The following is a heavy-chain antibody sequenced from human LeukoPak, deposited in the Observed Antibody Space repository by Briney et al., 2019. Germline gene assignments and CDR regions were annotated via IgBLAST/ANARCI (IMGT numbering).Heavy chain of an antibody. V-gene: IGHV4-30-2*02. J-gene: IGHJ4*02. CDR1: GGSITSGGYS. D-gene: IGHD6-13*01. Sequence: SETLSLTCAVSGGSITSGGYSWSWIRQPPGKGLEWIGYIYLSGSTYYKPSLKSRVTISVDTSKNQFSLKLSSVTAADTAVYYCARRSGYSSSWFDYWGQGTLVTVSS. CDR3: ARRSGYSSSWFDY. CDR2: IYLSGST.